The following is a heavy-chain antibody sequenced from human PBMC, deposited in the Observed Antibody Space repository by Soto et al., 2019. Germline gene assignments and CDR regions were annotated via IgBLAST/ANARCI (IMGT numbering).Heavy chain of an antibody. V-gene: IGHV4-34*01. J-gene: IGHJ5*02. CDR1: GGPLSSYH. D-gene: IGHD3-16*02. CDR2: INGSGCT. CDR3: ASHRGSTGSFRYRGFDP. Sequence: LSLTCAVYGGPLSSYHWSWIRQSPGTGLEWSGEINGSGCTNSRPSLKSRATISVDTSKNLYSLTLSSVTAADTAVYNCASHRGSTGSFRYRGFDPWGQGTVVTVSS.